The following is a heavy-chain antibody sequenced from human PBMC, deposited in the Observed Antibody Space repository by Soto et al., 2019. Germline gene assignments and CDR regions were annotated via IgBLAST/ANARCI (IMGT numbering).Heavy chain of an antibody. Sequence: GGSLRLSCAASGFTFSSYAVTWVRQAPGEGLEWVSGISGTGGSTFYADSVKGRFTISRDNSKNTLYLQLNSLRAEDTAVYYCAKYGYYDSSGYYCIDYWGQGTLVTVSS. J-gene: IGHJ4*02. CDR3: AKYGYYDSSGYYCIDY. V-gene: IGHV3-23*01. CDR2: ISGTGGST. CDR1: GFTFSSYA. D-gene: IGHD3-22*01.